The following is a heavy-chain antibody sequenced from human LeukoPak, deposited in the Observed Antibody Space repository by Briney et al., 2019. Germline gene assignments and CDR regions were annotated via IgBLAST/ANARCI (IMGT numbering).Heavy chain of an antibody. CDR2: INHGGST. D-gene: IGHD6-6*01. CDR1: GGSFSAYS. Sequence: PSETLSLTCAVSGGSFSAYSWNWIRQAPGKGPEWIGEINHGGSTDYKPTLKSRVTISVDTSKSQFSLKLSSVTAADTAVYYCAARRGIAPRPLGSWGQGTLVIVSS. CDR3: AARRGIAPRPLGS. J-gene: IGHJ5*02. V-gene: IGHV4-34*01.